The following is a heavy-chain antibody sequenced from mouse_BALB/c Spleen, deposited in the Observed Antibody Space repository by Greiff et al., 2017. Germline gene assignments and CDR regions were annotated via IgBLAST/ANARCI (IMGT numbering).Heavy chain of an antibody. D-gene: IGHD2-4*01. Sequence: VPLQQSGPELVKPGASVKMSCKASGYTFTSSVMHWVKQKPGQGLEWIGYINPYNDGTKYNEKFKGKATLTSDKSSSTAYMELSSLTSEDSAVYYCARETMTYAMDYWGQGTSVTVAS. CDR3: ARETMTYAMDY. V-gene: IGHV1-14*01. J-gene: IGHJ4*01. CDR2: INPYNDGT. CDR1: GYTFTSSV.